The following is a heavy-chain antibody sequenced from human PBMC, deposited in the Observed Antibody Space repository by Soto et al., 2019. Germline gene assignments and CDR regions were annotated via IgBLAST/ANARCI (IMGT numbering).Heavy chain of an antibody. Sequence: SETLSLTCTVSGASISDTYWSWIRRPPGKGLEWIGYIYYSGSTNYNPSLKSRVTISVDTSKNQFSLKLSSVTAADTAVYYCARDSRSTVTMFDYWGQGTLVTVSS. V-gene: IGHV4-59*01. CDR2: IYYSGST. D-gene: IGHD4-17*01. J-gene: IGHJ4*02. CDR3: ARDSRSTVTMFDY. CDR1: GASISDTY.